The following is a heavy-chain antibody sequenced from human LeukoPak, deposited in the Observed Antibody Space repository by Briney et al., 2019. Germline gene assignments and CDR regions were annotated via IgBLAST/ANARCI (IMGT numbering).Heavy chain of an antibody. CDR2: ISAYNGNT. Sequence: GASVKVSCKASGYTFTSYGISWVRQAPGQGLEWMGWISAYNGNTNYAQKLQGRVTMTTDTSTSTAYMELRSLRSDDTAVYYCARMADIVVVPAAIVYYFDYWGQGTLVTVSS. CDR1: GYTFTSYG. CDR3: ARMADIVVVPAAIVYYFDY. J-gene: IGHJ4*02. D-gene: IGHD2-2*01. V-gene: IGHV1-18*01.